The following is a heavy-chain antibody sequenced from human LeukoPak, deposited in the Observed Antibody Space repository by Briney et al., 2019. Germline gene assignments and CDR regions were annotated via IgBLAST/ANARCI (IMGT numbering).Heavy chain of an antibody. J-gene: IGHJ4*02. CDR2: INTNNGNP. D-gene: IGHD3-10*01. CDR3: ARDGGSGPPGY. V-gene: IGHV7-4-1*02. Sequence: GASVKVSCKASGYTFTGYYMHWVRQAPGQGLEWMGWINTNNGNPTYAQDFTGRFVFSVDTSVRTAYLQISSLKPEDTAVYYCARDGGSGPPGYWGQGTLVTVSS. CDR1: GYTFTGYY.